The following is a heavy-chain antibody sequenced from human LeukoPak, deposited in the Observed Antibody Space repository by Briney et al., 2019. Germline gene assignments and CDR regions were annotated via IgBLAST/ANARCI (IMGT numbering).Heavy chain of an antibody. J-gene: IGHJ4*02. CDR2: ISSSSSYI. V-gene: IGHV3-21*01. D-gene: IGHD6-19*01. Sequence: GGSLRLSCAASGFTFSSYSMNWVRQAPGKGLEWVSSISSSSSYIYYADSVKGRFTISRDNAKNSLYLQMNSLRAEDTAVYYCARENKKGIPVDSTDYWGQGTLVTVSS. CDR3: ARENKKGIPVDSTDY. CDR1: GFTFSSYS.